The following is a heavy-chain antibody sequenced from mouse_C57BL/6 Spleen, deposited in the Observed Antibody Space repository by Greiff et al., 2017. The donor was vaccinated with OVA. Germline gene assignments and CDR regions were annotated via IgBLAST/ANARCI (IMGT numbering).Heavy chain of an antibody. CDR2: IHPSDSDT. J-gene: IGHJ1*03. CDR3: AINYGSSYWYFDV. Sequence: VQLQQPGAELVKPGASVKVSCKASGYTFTSYWMHWVKQRPGQGLEWIGRIHPSDSDTNYNQKFKGKATLTVDKSSSTAYMQLSSRTSEDAAVYYCAINYGSSYWYFDVWGTGTTVTVSS. CDR1: GYTFTSYW. D-gene: IGHD1-1*01. V-gene: IGHV1-74*01.